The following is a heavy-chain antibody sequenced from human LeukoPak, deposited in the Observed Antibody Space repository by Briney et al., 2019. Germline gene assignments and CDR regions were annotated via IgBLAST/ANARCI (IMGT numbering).Heavy chain of an antibody. CDR2: INPSGDTT. D-gene: IGHD3/OR15-3a*01. CDR1: GYSFTTKY. J-gene: IGHJ4*02. V-gene: IGHV1-46*01. CDR3: ATGGYDSWGR. Sequence: GASVKVSCKASGYSFTTKYIHWVRQAPGQGLEWMGIINPSGDTTNFAQKFQGRVTMTRDMSTTTVYMELSSLRSEDTAIYYCATGGYDSWGRWGQGTLVTVSS.